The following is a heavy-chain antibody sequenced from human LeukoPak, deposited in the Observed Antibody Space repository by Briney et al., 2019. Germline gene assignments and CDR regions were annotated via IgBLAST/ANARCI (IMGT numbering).Heavy chain of an antibody. V-gene: IGHV4-39*01. D-gene: IGHD3-3*01. CDR3: ARHKQAERFLEWLSLLYFDY. CDR1: GGSISSSSYY. Sequence: SETLSLTCTVPGGSISSSSYYWGWIRQPPGKGLEWIGSIYYSGSTYYNPSLKSRVTISVDTSKNQFSLKLSSVTAADTAVYYCARHKQAERFLEWLSLLYFDYWGQGTLVTVSS. CDR2: IYYSGST. J-gene: IGHJ4*02.